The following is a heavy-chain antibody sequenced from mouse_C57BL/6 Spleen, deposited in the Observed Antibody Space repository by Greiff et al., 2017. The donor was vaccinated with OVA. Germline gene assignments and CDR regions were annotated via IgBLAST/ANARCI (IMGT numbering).Heavy chain of an antibody. CDR2: IDPNSGGT. CDR3: AREVGNYYGYYVPFDY. V-gene: IGHV1-72*01. D-gene: IGHD2-3*01. Sequence: QVQLKQPGAELVKPGASVKLSCKASGYTFTSYWMHWVKQRPGRGLEWIGRIDPNSGGTKYNEKFKSKATLTVDKPSSTAYMQLSCLTSDDSAVYYCAREVGNYYGYYVPFDYWGQGTTLTVSS. J-gene: IGHJ2*01. CDR1: GYTFTSYW.